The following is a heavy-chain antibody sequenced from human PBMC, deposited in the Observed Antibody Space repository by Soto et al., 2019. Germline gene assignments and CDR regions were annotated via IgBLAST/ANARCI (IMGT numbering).Heavy chain of an antibody. CDR2: IYFTGNT. CDR1: GGSITSSSHF. V-gene: IGHV4-39*01. D-gene: IGHD6-25*01. J-gene: IGHJ5*02. CDR3: AGQTFTIAAASYGRSNWFDP. Sequence: SETLSLTCSASGGSITSSSHFWGWVRQPPGKGLEWIGTIYFTGNTYYTPSLKSRLTMSIDTSKNEFSLRLNSVTAADTAVYYCAGQTFTIAAASYGRSNWFDPWGPGTLVTVS.